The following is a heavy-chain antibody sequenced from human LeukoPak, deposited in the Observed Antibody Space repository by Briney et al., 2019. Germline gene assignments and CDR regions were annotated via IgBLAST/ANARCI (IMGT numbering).Heavy chain of an antibody. V-gene: IGHV3-21*01. CDR3: ARDRYDFWSGSRQTFDY. D-gene: IGHD3-3*01. Sequence: GGSLRLSCAASGFTFDDYTMHWVRQAPGKGLEWVSSISSSSSCIYYADSVKGRFTISRDNAKNSLYLQMNSLRAEDTAVYYCARDRYDFWSGSRQTFDYWAQGTLVTVSS. CDR2: ISSSSSCI. CDR1: GFTFDDYT. J-gene: IGHJ4*02.